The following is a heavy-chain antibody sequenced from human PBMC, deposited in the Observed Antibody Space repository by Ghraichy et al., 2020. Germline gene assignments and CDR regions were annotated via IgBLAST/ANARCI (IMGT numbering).Heavy chain of an antibody. CDR3: ARLGGYDSSGYYPWYFDY. V-gene: IGHV4-39*01. J-gene: IGHJ4*02. D-gene: IGHD3-22*01. CDR2: GYYGGNT. Sequence: SETLSLTCTVSGDSLRSTSYYWGWIRQPPGKGLEWIGSGYYGGNTYYNPSLKSRVTLSEGTSKNQFSLKLTSVTAADTAVYYCARLGGYDSSGYYPWYFDYWGQGILVTVSS. CDR1: GDSLRSTSYY.